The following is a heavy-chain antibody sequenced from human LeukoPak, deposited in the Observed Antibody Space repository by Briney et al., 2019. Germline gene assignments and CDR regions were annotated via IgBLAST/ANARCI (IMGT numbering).Heavy chain of an antibody. CDR3: ARAADFDLLAGFDY. V-gene: IGHV3-30-3*01. CDR1: GFTFSSYA. CDR2: ISYDGSNK. J-gene: IGHJ4*02. Sequence: GGSLRLSCAASGFTFSSYAMHWVRQAPGKGLEWVAVISYDGSNKYYADSVKGRFTISRDNSKNTLYLQMNSLRAEDTAVYYCARAADFDLLAGFDYWGQGTLVTVSS. D-gene: IGHD3-9*01.